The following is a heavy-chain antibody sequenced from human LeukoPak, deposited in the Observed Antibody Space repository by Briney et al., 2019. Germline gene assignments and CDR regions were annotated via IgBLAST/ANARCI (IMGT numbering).Heavy chain of an antibody. CDR3: ARDPPWYYDLDY. D-gene: IGHD3-3*01. Sequence: GESLKISCAASGFTFSSYWMHWVRQAPGKGLVWVSRINSDGSSTSYADSVKGRFTISRDNAKNTLYLQMNSLRAEDTAVYYCARDPPWYYDLDYWGQGTLVTVSS. J-gene: IGHJ4*02. V-gene: IGHV3-74*01. CDR2: INSDGSST. CDR1: GFTFSSYW.